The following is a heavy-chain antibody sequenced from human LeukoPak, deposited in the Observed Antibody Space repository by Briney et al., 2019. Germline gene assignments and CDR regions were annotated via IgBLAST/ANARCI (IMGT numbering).Heavy chain of an antibody. J-gene: IGHJ5*02. CDR1: GFTSGDYA. Sequence: GGSLRLSCTASGFTSGDYAMSWVRHAPGEGLEWVGFIRSKAYGGTTEYAASVKGRLTISRDDSKSIAYLQMNSLKTEDTAVYYCPRVVLWDGDPRWFDPWGQGTLVTVSS. D-gene: IGHD4-17*01. V-gene: IGHV3-49*04. CDR3: PRVVLWDGDPRWFDP. CDR2: IRSKAYGGTT.